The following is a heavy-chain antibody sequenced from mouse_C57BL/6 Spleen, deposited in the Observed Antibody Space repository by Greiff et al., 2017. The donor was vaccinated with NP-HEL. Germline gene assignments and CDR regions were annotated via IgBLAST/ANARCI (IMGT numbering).Heavy chain of an antibody. V-gene: IGHV1-69*01. CDR3: ARGLTTVVATYWYFDV. CDR2: IDPSDSYT. Sequence: VQLQQPGAELVMPGASVKLSCKASGYTFTSYWMHWVKQRPGQGLEWIGEIDPSDSYTNYNQKFKGKSTLTVDKSSSTAYMQLSSLTSEDSAVYYCARGLTTVVATYWYFDVWGTGTTVTVSS. J-gene: IGHJ1*03. CDR1: GYTFTSYW. D-gene: IGHD1-1*01.